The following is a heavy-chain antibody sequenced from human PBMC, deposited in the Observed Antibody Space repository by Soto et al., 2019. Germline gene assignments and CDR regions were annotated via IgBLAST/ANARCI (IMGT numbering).Heavy chain of an antibody. CDR2: IWYDGTGK. D-gene: IGHD3-9*01. J-gene: IGHJ4*02. CDR1: EFTFSTSG. CDR3: ARVGRYFDWLLYGMDY. Sequence: GGSLRLSCAASEFTFSTSGMHWVRQAPGKGPEWVAVIWYDGTGKYYADSVKGRFTISRDNSKNTLFLQMNSLRAEDTAVYYCARVGRYFDWLLYGMDYWGQGTLVTVSS. V-gene: IGHV3-33*01.